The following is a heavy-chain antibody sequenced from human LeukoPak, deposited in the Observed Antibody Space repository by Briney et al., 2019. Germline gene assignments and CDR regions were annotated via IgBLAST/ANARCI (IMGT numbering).Heavy chain of an antibody. CDR1: GDSISSSRW. CDR3: ARAVTRGVISLVD. CDR2: MFYSGTS. V-gene: IGHV4-4*02. D-gene: IGHD3-10*01. J-gene: IGHJ4*02. Sequence: KTSGTLSLTCAVSGDSISSSRWWTWVRQPPGKGLEWIGEMFYSGTSNYNPSLESRVTISVDTSKNQFSLKLTSVTAADTAVYYCARAVTRGVISLVDWGQGALVTVSS.